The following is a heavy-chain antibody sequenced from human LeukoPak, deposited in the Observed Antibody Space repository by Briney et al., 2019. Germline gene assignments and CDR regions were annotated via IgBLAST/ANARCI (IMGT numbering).Heavy chain of an antibody. J-gene: IGHJ3*02. CDR3: ARAGYDILTGYCGAFDI. D-gene: IGHD3-9*01. CDR2: MYYSGST. Sequence: SETLSLTCTVSGGSIAGFYWSWFRQSPGKGLEWIRYMYYSGSTYYNPSLKSRVSLSVDTSKNQFSLKLSSVTAADTAVYYCARAGYDILTGYCGAFDIWGQGTMVIVAS. V-gene: IGHV4-59*12. CDR1: GGSIAGFY.